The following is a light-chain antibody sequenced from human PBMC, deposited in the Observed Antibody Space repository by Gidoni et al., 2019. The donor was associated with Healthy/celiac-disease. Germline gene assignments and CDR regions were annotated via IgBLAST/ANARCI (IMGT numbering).Light chain of an antibody. CDR1: QSVSSY. CDR2: DAS. J-gene: IGKJ5*01. CDR3: QQLSNWPPT. V-gene: IGKV3-11*01. Sequence: EIVLTQSPATLSLSPVERATLSCRASQSVSSYLAWYQQKPGQAPRLLIYDASNRATGIPARFSGSGSGTDFTLTISSLEPEDFAVYYCQQLSNWPPTFXQXTRLEIK.